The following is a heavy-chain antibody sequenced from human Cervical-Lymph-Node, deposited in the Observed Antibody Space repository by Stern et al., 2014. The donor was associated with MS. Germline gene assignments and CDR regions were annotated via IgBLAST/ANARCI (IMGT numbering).Heavy chain of an antibody. CDR3: VRDDDVWGSPDY. CDR2: VHRNTGDR. CDR1: GDTFTDYY. J-gene: IGHJ4*02. D-gene: IGHD3-16*01. Sequence: VQLVQSGAEVKKPGASAKVSCKASGDTFTDYYIHWVRQAPGQGLEWMGQVHRNTGDRNYAQKVQGRVTMTRYTSISTGYMELTRLRSDDTALYYCVRDDDVWGSPDYWGQGTVVTVSS. V-gene: IGHV1-2*06.